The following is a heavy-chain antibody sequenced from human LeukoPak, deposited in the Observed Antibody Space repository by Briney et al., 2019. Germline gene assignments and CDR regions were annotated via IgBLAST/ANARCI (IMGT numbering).Heavy chain of an antibody. D-gene: IGHD2-2*01. CDR1: GFTFSSCA. V-gene: IGHV3-23*01. Sequence: GGSLRLSCAASGFTFSSCAMSWVRQAPGKGLEWVSAISGSGGRPYYADAVKGRFTISRDNSKNTLYLQMNSLRAEDTAVYYCARHPEPGYCSSTSCHESYFDYWGQGTLVTVSS. CDR2: ISGSGGRP. J-gene: IGHJ4*02. CDR3: ARHPEPGYCSSTSCHESYFDY.